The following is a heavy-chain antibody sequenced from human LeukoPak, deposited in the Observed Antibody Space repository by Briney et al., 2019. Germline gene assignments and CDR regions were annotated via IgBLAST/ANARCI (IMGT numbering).Heavy chain of an antibody. D-gene: IGHD3-22*01. V-gene: IGHV3-11*04. J-gene: IGHJ3*02. CDR3: AIEDYYDSSGSEGAAFDI. CDR1: GFTFSDYY. CDR2: ISSSGSTI. Sequence: GGSLRLSCAASGFTFSDYYMSWMRQAPGKGLEWVSYISSSGSTIYYADSVKGRFTISRDNAKNSLYLQMNSLRAEDTAVYYCAIEDYYDSSGSEGAAFDIWGQGTMLTVSS.